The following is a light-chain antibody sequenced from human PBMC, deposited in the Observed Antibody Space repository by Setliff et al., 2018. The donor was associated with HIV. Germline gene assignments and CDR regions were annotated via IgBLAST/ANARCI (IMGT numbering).Light chain of an antibody. CDR3: SSYAGSNLYV. Sequence: QSALTQPPSASGSPGQSVTISCTGTSGDVGGYNYVSWYQQHPGKAPKLMIYEVSQRPSGVPDRFSCSKSGDTASLTVSGLQAEDEADYFCSSYAGSNLYVFGTGTKV. CDR1: SGDVGGYNY. J-gene: IGLJ1*01. V-gene: IGLV2-8*01. CDR2: EVS.